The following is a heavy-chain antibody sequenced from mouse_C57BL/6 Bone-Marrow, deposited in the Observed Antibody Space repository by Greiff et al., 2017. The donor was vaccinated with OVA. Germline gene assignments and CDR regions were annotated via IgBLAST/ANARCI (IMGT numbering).Heavy chain of an antibody. D-gene: IGHD4-1*01. CDR2: IDPNGGGT. Sequence: QVQLQQPGAELVKPGASVKLSCKASGYTFTSYWMHWVKQRPGRGLEWIGRIDPNGGGTKYNEKLKSKATLTVDKPSSTAYMQLSSLTSEDSAVYYCARGVGRRKNYAMDYWGQGTSVTVSS. V-gene: IGHV1-72*01. CDR3: ARGVGRRKNYAMDY. J-gene: IGHJ4*01. CDR1: GYTFTSYW.